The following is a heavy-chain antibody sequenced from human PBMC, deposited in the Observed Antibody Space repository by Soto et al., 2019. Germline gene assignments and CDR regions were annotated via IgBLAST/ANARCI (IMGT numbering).Heavy chain of an antibody. V-gene: IGHV1-18*01. J-gene: IGHJ4*02. CDR3: ARGAHGSGYGVY. Sequence: PRASVKVSCKASGYTFTTYGINWVRQAPGQGLEWMGWISGYNGNTNYAQKFQGRVTMTTDTSRSVAYMELRSLTLEDTAVYYCARGAHGSGYGVYWGQGTLVTVSS. CDR1: GYTFTTYG. D-gene: IGHD3-3*01. CDR2: ISGYNGNT.